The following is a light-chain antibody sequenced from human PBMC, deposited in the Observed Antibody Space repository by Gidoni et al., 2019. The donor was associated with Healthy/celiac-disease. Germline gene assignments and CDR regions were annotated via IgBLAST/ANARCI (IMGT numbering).Light chain of an antibody. V-gene: IGKV3-20*01. CDR3: QQYNSYWT. J-gene: IGKJ1*01. CDR1: QSVSSY. CDR2: AAS. Sequence: EIVLTQSPGTLSLSPGERATLSRRASQSVSSYLAWYQQKPGQAPRLLIYAASNRATGIPDRFSGSGSGTDFTLTISRLEPEDFALYYCQQYNSYWTFGQGTKVEIK.